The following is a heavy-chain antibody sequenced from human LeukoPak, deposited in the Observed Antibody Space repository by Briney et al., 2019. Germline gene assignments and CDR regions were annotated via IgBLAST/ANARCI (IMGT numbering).Heavy chain of an antibody. Sequence: PGGSLRLSCAASGFTFSSYGMHWVRQAPGKGLEWVAVISYDGSNKYYADSVKGRFTISRDNSKNTLYLQMNSLRAEDTAVHYCAKDLQLEGPYYYYGMDVWGKGTTVTVSS. CDR3: AKDLQLEGPYYYYGMDV. D-gene: IGHD1-1*01. CDR2: ISYDGSNK. V-gene: IGHV3-30*18. CDR1: GFTFSSYG. J-gene: IGHJ6*04.